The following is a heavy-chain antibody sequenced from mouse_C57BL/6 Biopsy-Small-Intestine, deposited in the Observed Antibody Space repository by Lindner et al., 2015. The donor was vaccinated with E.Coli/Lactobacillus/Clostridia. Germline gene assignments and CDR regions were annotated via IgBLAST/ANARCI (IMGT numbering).Heavy chain of an antibody. CDR1: GYTFTSYW. CDR3: ARRNLRLGYFDV. Sequence: VQLHGVWGVNWAKPGASVKLSCKASGYTFTSYWMHWVKQRPGQGLEWIGYINPSSGYTKYNQKFKDKATLTADKSSSTAYMQLSSLTYEDSAVYYCARRNLRLGYFDVWGTGTTVTVSS. J-gene: IGHJ1*03. V-gene: IGHV1-7*01. CDR2: INPSSGYT. D-gene: IGHD2-12*01.